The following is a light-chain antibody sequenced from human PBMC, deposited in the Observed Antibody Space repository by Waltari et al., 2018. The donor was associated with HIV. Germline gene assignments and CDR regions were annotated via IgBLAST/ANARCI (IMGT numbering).Light chain of an antibody. CDR1: SSDVGAYNS. CDR2: EVT. CDR3: SSYAGSNNVV. V-gene: IGLV2-8*01. Sequence: QSALTQPPSASGSPGQSVTISCTGTSSDVGAYNSVSWYQQHPGKAPKLLISEVTKRPSGVPDRFSGSKSGNTASLTVSGLQAEDEPDFYCSSYAGSNNVVFGGGTKLTVL. J-gene: IGLJ2*01.